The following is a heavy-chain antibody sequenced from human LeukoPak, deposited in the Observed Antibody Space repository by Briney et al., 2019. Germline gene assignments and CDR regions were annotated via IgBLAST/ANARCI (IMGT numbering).Heavy chain of an antibody. D-gene: IGHD6-13*01. V-gene: IGHV3-7*01. CDR1: GFTFSTYW. Sequence: GGSLRLSCTASGFTFSTYWMTWVRQAPGKGREWVANIKMDASEKYYQDSVKGRFTISRDNVKNSLYLQMDSLRAEDTAVYYCARIDSTWYIFDFWAREPWSPPPQ. J-gene: IGHJ4*02. CDR3: ARIDSTWYIFDF. CDR2: IKMDASEK.